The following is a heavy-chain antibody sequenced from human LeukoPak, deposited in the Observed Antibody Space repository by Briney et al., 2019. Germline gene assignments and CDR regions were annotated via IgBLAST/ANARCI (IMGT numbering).Heavy chain of an antibody. J-gene: IGHJ4*02. D-gene: IGHD3-10*01. CDR2: NNPDSGGT. CDR3: ARVGDGGLLWFGELSG. Sequence: ASVKVSCKASGYTFTGYYMHWVRQAPGQGLEWMGRNNPDSGGTNYAQKFQGRVTMTRDTSISTAYMELSRLRSDDTAVYYCARVGDGGLLWFGELSGWGQGTLVTVSS. CDR1: GYTFTGYY. V-gene: IGHV1-2*06.